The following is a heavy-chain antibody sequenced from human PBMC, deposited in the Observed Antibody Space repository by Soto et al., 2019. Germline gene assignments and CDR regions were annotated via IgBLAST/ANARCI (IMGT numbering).Heavy chain of an antibody. CDR3: VSQRTSVLTQAYFDY. J-gene: IGHJ4*02. V-gene: IGHV4-39*01. CDR2: VYYRGRS. Sequence: PSETLSLTCTVSGGSVSNSNYYWGWIRQSPGKGLEWIGSVYYRGRSYSKSSVKSRVTISVDTSKNQFSLNLNPVTAPDTAVYYCVSQRTSVLTQAYFDYWGPGALVT. CDR1: GGSVSNSNYY. D-gene: IGHD2-8*01.